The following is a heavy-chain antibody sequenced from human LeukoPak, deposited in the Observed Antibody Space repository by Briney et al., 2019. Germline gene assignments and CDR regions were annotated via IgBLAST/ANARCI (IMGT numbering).Heavy chain of an antibody. D-gene: IGHD7-27*01. CDR1: GFTFRSYA. CDR3: ARDYNWGVDY. Sequence: PGGSLRLSCAASGFTFRSYAMSWVRQAPGKGLEWVSAMSGSGGSTYYADSVKGRFTISRDNSEITVYLQMNSLRVEDTAVYYCARDYNWGVDYWGQGTLVTVSS. V-gene: IGHV3-23*01. CDR2: MSGSGGST. J-gene: IGHJ4*02.